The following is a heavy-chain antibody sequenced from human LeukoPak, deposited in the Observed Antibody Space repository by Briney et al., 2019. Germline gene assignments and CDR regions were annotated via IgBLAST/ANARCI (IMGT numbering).Heavy chain of an antibody. CDR1: GFTFSSYW. V-gene: IGHV3-7*01. J-gene: IGHJ5*02. CDR2: IKQDGSEE. Sequence: PGGSLRLSCAASGFTFSSYWMSWARQAPGKGLEWVANIKQDGSEEYYVDSVKGRFAISRDNAKNSLCLQMNSLRAEDTAVYYCARHVGTWFDPWGQGTLVTVSS. CDR3: ARHVGTWFDP. D-gene: IGHD3-10*01.